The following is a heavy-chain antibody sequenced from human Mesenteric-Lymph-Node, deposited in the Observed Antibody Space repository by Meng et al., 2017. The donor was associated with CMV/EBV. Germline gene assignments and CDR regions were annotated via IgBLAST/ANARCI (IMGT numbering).Heavy chain of an antibody. D-gene: IGHD3-16*01. CDR2: INPTFGNT. Sequence: ASVKVSCKASGYTFTSHYMHWVRRAPGQGLEWMGVINPTFGNTNYAQKFQGRVTMTRDTSTSTVYMELSSLRSEDTAVYYCARVGVTGWFDPWGQGTLVTVSS. CDR3: ARVGVTGWFDP. V-gene: IGHV1-46*01. J-gene: IGHJ5*02. CDR1: GYTFTSHY.